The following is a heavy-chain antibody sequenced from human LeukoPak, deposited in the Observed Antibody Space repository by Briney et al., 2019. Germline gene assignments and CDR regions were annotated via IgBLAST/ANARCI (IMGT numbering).Heavy chain of an antibody. CDR2: IYYSGST. Sequence: SETLSFTCTVSGGSISSSSYYWGWIRQPPGKGLEWIGSIYYSGSTYYNPSLKSRVTISVDTSKNQFSLKLSSVTAADTAVYYCARVDYYDSSGYHPYFDYWGQGTLVTVSS. J-gene: IGHJ4*02. CDR3: ARVDYYDSSGYHPYFDY. D-gene: IGHD3-22*01. CDR1: GGSISSSSYY. V-gene: IGHV4-39*07.